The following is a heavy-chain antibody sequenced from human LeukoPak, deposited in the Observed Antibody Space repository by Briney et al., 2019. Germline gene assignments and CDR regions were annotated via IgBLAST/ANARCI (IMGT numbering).Heavy chain of an antibody. D-gene: IGHD3-10*01. CDR2: IYYSGST. J-gene: IGHJ4*02. CDR3: ATDQLWFGELFLDY. CDR1: GVSISSSSYY. Sequence: PSETLSLTCTVSGVSISSSSYYWGWIRQPPGRGLEWIGSIYYSGSTYYNPSLKSRVTISVDTSKNQFSLKLSSVTAADTAVYYCATDQLWFGELFLDYWGQGTLVTVSS. V-gene: IGHV4-39*07.